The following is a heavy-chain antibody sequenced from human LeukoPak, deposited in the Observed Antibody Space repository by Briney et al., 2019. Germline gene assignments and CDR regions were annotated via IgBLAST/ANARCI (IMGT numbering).Heavy chain of an antibody. CDR1: GFTFSSYS. CDR2: ISSSSSYI. V-gene: IGHV3-21*01. Sequence: PGGSLRLSCAASGFTFSSYSMNWVRQAPGKGLEWVSSISSSSSYIYYADSVKGRFTISRDNAKNSLYLQMNSLRAEDTAVYYCARVGTGRTHYFDYWGQGTLVTVSS. J-gene: IGHJ4*02. D-gene: IGHD3/OR15-3a*01. CDR3: ARVGTGRTHYFDY.